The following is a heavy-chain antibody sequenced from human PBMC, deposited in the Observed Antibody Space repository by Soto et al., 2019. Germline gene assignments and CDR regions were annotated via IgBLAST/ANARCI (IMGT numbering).Heavy chain of an antibody. CDR1: GFTFSSYG. CDR3: AKDSSSWAGYYYYYGMDV. CDR2: ISYDGSNK. Sequence: QVQLVESGGGVVQPGRSPRLSCAASGFTFSSYGMHWVRQAPGKGLEWVAVISYDGSNKYYADSVKGRFTISRDNSKNTLYLQMNSLRAEDTAVYYCAKDSSSWAGYYYYYGMDVWGQGTTVTVSS. D-gene: IGHD6-13*01. V-gene: IGHV3-30*18. J-gene: IGHJ6*02.